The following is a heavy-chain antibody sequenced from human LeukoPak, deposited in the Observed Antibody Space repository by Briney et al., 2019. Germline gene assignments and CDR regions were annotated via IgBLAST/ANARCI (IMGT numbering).Heavy chain of an antibody. Sequence: ASVKVSCKASGYTFTSYGISWVRQAPGQGLEWMGWISAYNGNTNYAQKLQGRVTMTTDTSTSTAYMELRSLRSDDTAVYYCARDVRVIVGATSDAFDIWGQGTMVTVSS. CDR2: ISAYNGNT. CDR1: GYTFTSYG. V-gene: IGHV1-18*01. J-gene: IGHJ3*02. CDR3: ARDVRVIVGATSDAFDI. D-gene: IGHD1-26*01.